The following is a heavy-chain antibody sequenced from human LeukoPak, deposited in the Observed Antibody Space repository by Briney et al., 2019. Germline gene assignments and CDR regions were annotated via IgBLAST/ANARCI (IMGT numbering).Heavy chain of an antibody. D-gene: IGHD3-3*01. V-gene: IGHV4-39*07. J-gene: IGHJ5*02. Sequence: PSETLSLTCTVSGGSISSNNYYWGWIRQPPGKGLEWIGEINHSGSTNYNPSLKSRVTISVDTSKNQFSLKLSSVTAADTAVYYCARVNTIFGVVTIWFDPWGQGTLVTVSS. CDR1: GGSISSNNYY. CDR2: INHSGST. CDR3: ARVNTIFGVVTIWFDP.